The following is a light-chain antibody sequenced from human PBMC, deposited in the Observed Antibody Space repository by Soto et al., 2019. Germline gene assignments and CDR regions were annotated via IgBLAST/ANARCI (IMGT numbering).Light chain of an antibody. J-gene: IGKJ1*01. V-gene: IGKV1D-8*01. CDR1: QCISSY. CDR2: AAS. Sequence: VIWMTQSPSLLSASTGHRVTISCRMSQCISSYLAWYQQKPGKAPELLIYAASTLQSGVPSRFSGSGAGTDFTLTSSCLQSEDFATYYCQQYYSFPWTLGQGTKVEIK. CDR3: QQYYSFPWT.